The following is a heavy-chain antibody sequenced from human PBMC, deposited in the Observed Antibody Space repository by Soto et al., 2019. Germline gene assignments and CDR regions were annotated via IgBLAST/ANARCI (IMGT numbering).Heavy chain of an antibody. Sequence: PSETLSLTYTVSGGSISSGDDYWSWIRQPPGKGLEWIGYIYYSGSTYYNPSLKSRVTISVDTSKNQFSLKLSSVTAADTAVYYCARASRSGSYYYGPWGQGTLVTVSS. V-gene: IGHV4-30-4*01. J-gene: IGHJ5*02. CDR3: ARASRSGSYYYGP. D-gene: IGHD1-26*01. CDR1: GGSISSGDDY. CDR2: IYYSGST.